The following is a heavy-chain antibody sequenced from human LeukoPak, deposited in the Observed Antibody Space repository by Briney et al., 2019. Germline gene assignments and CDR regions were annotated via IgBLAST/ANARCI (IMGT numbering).Heavy chain of an antibody. V-gene: IGHV4-34*01. CDR1: GGSFSGYY. Sequence: PSETLSLTCAVYGGSFSGYYWSWIRQPPGKGLEWIGEINHSGSTNYNPSLKSRVTISVDTSKNQFSLKLSSVTAADTAVYYCARRVWDDRTAFDPWGKGTTVTVSS. CDR3: ARRVWDDRTAFDP. CDR2: INHSGST. D-gene: IGHD1-1*01. J-gene: IGHJ6*04.